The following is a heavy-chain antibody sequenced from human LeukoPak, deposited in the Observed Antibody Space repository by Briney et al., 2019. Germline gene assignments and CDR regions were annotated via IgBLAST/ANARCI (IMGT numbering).Heavy chain of an antibody. Sequence: PSETLSLTCAVSGGSIISSSYYWGWIRQPPGKGLEWIGSIYYSGSTYYNPSLKSRVTISVDTSKNQFSLKLSSVTAADTAVYYCARAEAGYDILTGMSDAFDIWGQGTMVTVSS. J-gene: IGHJ3*02. V-gene: IGHV4-39*07. D-gene: IGHD3-9*01. CDR3: ARAEAGYDILTGMSDAFDI. CDR2: IYYSGST. CDR1: GGSIISSSYY.